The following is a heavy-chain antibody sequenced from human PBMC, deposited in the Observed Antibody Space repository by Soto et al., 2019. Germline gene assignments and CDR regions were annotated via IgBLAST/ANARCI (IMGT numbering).Heavy chain of an antibody. J-gene: IGHJ3*02. D-gene: IGHD1-7*01. Sequence: QVQLVQSGAEVKKPGASVKVSCKASGYTFTGYYMHWVRQAPGQGLEWMGWINPNSGGTNYAQKFQGWVTMTRDTSISTAYMELSRLRSDDTAVYYCARDLRSLATGTVAFDIWGQGTMVTVSS. CDR3: ARDLRSLATGTVAFDI. V-gene: IGHV1-2*04. CDR1: GYTFTGYY. CDR2: INPNSGGT.